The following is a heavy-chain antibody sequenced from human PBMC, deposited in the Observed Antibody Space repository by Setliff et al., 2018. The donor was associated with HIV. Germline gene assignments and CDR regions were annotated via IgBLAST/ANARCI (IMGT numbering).Heavy chain of an antibody. Sequence: PGESLKIYCKTSGFSFTRYWIAWVRQMPGKGLEWMGMIYPGDSDIRYDPSFQGQVTLSADTATNTAYLQWSNLRASDSAMYFCARDKGGSFYLDHWGQGTSVTVSS. V-gene: IGHV5-51*01. CDR3: ARDKGGSFYLDH. D-gene: IGHD1-26*01. CDR2: IYPGDSDI. J-gene: IGHJ4*02. CDR1: GFSFTRYW.